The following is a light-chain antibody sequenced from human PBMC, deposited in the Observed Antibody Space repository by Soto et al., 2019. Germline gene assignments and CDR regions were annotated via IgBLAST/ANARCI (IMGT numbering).Light chain of an antibody. Sequence: QSVLTQPRSVSASPGQSVTISCTGTSSGVGRYDYVSWYQQHPGKAPKLIVYDVTERPSGVPDRFSGSKSGNTASLTISGLQAEDAADYSCCSFAGSYSYVFGTGTKVTVL. V-gene: IGLV2-11*01. J-gene: IGLJ1*01. CDR2: DVT. CDR3: CSFAGSYSYV. CDR1: SSGVGRYDY.